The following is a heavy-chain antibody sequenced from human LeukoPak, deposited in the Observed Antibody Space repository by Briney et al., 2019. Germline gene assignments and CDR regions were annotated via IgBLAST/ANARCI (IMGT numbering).Heavy chain of an antibody. CDR1: GYTLTGLS. J-gene: IGHJ4*02. Sequence: ASVKVSCKVSGYTLTGLSMHWVRQAPGKGLEWMGGFDPEDGETIYAQKFQGRVTMTEDTSTDTAYMELSSLRSEDTAVYYCATDLNGMTTVTTPPVVWGQGTLVTVSS. CDR2: FDPEDGET. D-gene: IGHD4-17*01. V-gene: IGHV1-24*01. CDR3: ATDLNGMTTVTTPPVV.